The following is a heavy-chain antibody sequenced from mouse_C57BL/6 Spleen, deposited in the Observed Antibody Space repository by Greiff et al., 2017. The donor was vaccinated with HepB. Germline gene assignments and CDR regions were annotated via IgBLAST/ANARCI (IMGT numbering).Heavy chain of an antibody. V-gene: IGHV1-59*01. CDR3: ARGGQKYFDY. CDR1: GYTFTSYW. J-gene: IGHJ2*01. Sequence: QVQLQQPGAELVRPGTSVKLSCKASGYTFTSYWMHWVKQRPGQGLEWIGVIDPSDSYTNYNQKFKGKATLTVDTSSSTAYMQLSSLTSEDSAVYYCARGGQKYFDYWGQGTTLTVSS. CDR2: IDPSDSYT.